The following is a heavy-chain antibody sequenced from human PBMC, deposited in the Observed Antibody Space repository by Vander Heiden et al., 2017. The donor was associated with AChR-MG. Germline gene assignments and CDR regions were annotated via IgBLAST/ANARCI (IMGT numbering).Heavy chain of an antibody. Sequence: QITLKESCPTLVKPTQTLTLTCTFSGFSLSTSGVGVGWIRQPPGKALGWLALIYWDDDKRYSTSLKSRLTITKDTSKNQVVRTMTNMDPVETATYYCAHRRGSGSYYVPPNWFDPWGQGTLVTVSS. CDR1: GFSLSTSGVG. V-gene: IGHV2-5*02. CDR3: AHRRGSGSYYVPPNWFDP. D-gene: IGHD3-10*01. J-gene: IGHJ5*02. CDR2: IYWDDDK.